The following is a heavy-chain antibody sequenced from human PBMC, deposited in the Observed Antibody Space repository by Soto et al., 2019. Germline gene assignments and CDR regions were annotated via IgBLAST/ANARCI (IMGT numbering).Heavy chain of an antibody. V-gene: IGHV3-21*01. CDR1: GFTFSSYS. Sequence: GGSLRLSCAASGFTFSSYSMNWVRQAPGKGLEWVSSISSSSSYIYYADSVKGRFTISRDNAKNSLYLQMNSLRAEDTAVYYCARRLVYGDYKYEFDYWGQGTLVTVSS. CDR3: ARRLVYGDYKYEFDY. D-gene: IGHD4-17*01. J-gene: IGHJ4*02. CDR2: ISSSSSYI.